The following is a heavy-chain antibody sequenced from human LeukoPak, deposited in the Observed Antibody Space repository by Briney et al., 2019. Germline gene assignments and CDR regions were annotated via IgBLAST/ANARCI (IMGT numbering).Heavy chain of an antibody. CDR2: IKEDGSEK. Sequence: GGSLRLSCAASGFTFSSYWMNWVRQAPGKGLEWVANIKEDGSEKYYVDSVRGRFTISRDNAKNSLYLQMNSLRAEDTAVYYCARDQRELPTHGGVYYYYGMDVWGQGTTVTVSS. D-gene: IGHD1-26*01. CDR3: ARDQRELPTHGGVYYYYGMDV. J-gene: IGHJ6*02. V-gene: IGHV3-7*01. CDR1: GFTFSSYW.